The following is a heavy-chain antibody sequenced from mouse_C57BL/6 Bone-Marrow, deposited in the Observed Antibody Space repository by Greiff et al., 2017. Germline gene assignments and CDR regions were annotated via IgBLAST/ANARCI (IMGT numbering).Heavy chain of an antibody. CDR2: LDPATCGT. Sequence: QVQLKQSGAELVRPGASVKLSCKASGYTFTDYEMPCVKQTPVPGLEWIGALDPATCGTAYNQKFKGKATLTADKSSSTAYMELRSLTSEDSAVYYCTRSYYGSSYWYFDVWGTGTTVTVSS. V-gene: IGHV1-23*01. CDR1: GYTFTDYE. CDR3: TRSYYGSSYWYFDV. J-gene: IGHJ1*03. D-gene: IGHD1-1*01.